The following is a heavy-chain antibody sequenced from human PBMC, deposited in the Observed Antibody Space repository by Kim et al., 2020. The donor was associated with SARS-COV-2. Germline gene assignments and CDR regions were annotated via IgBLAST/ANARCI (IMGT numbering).Heavy chain of an antibody. Sequence: SETLSLTCAVYGGSFSGYYLSWIRQPPGKGLEWIGEINHSGSTNYNPSLKSRVTISVDTSKNQFSLKLSSVTAADTAVYYCARGNTISHFYYYYYGMDL. CDR3: ARGNTISHFYYYYYGMDL. CDR1: GGSFSGYY. D-gene: IGHD3-9*01. CDR2: INHSGST. J-gene: IGHJ6*01. V-gene: IGHV4-34*01.